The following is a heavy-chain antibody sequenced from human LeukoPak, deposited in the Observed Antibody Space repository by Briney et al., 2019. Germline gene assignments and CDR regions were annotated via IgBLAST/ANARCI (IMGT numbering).Heavy chain of an antibody. V-gene: IGHV3-30*02. CDR2: IDYDKGIS. D-gene: IGHD2-15*01. CDR1: GLTSSGYA. J-gene: IGHJ5*02. CDR3: AKGFVVVVSATQSSWFDP. Sequence: GGSRRFSCAASGLTSSGYAWCGSARTPARGRGGGAFIDYDKGISKYADSVKGRFTITRDNSKNTLYLQMNSLRAEDTAVYYCAKGFVVVVSATQSSWFDPWGQGTLVTVSS.